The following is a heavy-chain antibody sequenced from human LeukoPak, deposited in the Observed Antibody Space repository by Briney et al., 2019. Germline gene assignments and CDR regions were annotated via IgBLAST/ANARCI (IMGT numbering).Heavy chain of an antibody. Sequence: PGGSLRLSCAASGFTFSNAWTSWVRQAPGKGLEWVANIKQDGSGKYYVDSVKGRFTISRDNAKNSLYLQMNSLRAEDTAVYYCARKDGYRIAYAFDIWGQGTMVTVSS. V-gene: IGHV3-7*01. J-gene: IGHJ3*02. D-gene: IGHD5-24*01. CDR3: ARKDGYRIAYAFDI. CDR2: IKQDGSGK. CDR1: GFTFSNAW.